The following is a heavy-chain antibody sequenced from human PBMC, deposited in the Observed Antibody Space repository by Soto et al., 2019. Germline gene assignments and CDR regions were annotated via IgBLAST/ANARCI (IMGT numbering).Heavy chain of an antibody. V-gene: IGHV1-69*01. CDR3: ASRERVGAFDI. CDR1: GGTLSNYA. J-gene: IGHJ3*02. Sequence: QVQLVQSGAEVKKPGSSVKVSCKASGGTLSNYAISWVRQAPGQGLEWMGGIIPILGSANYAQKFQDRVTITADESTSTTYMELSRLRSEDAAVYYCASRERVGAFDIWGQGTMVTVSS. CDR2: IIPILGSA.